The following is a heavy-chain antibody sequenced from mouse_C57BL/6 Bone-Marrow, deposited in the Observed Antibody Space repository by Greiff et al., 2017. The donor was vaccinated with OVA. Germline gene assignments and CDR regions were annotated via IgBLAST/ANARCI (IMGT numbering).Heavy chain of an antibody. Sequence: QVQLKESGPGLVQPSQSLSITCTVSGFSLTSYGVHWVRQSPGKGLEWLGVIWSGGSTDYNAAFISRLSISKDNSKSQVFFKMNSLQADDTAIYYCARKPTNGSSPYYAMDYWGQGTSVTVSS. CDR3: ARKPTNGSSPYYAMDY. D-gene: IGHD1-1*01. CDR1: GFSLTSYG. CDR2: IWSGGST. J-gene: IGHJ4*01. V-gene: IGHV2-2*01.